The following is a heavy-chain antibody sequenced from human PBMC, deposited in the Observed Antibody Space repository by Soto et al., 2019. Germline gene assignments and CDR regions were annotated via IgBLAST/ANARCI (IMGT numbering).Heavy chain of an antibody. CDR1: GFTFRDYA. J-gene: IGHJ4*02. CDR3: AKITVRQWLLSRYFDY. D-gene: IGHD3-3*01. Sequence: GGSLRLSCAASGFTFRDYAMSWVRQAPGKGLQWVSGISSNGVSTYYADSVKGRFTISRDNSKNTLFLQMNSLRAEDTAVYYCAKITVRQWLLSRYFDYWGQGSPVTVSS. CDR2: ISSNGVST. V-gene: IGHV3-23*01.